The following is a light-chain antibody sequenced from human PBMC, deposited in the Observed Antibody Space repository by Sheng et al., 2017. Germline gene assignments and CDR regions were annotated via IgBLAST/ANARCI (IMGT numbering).Light chain of an antibody. V-gene: IGKV1-5*03. Sequence: DIQMTQSPSTLSASVGDRVTITCRASQSVSIWLAWYQQKPGKAPKLLISKASNLETGVPSRFSGSGSGTEFSLTIASLQPDDFATYYCQQLNSFPLTFGGGTKVEIK. J-gene: IGKJ4*01. CDR2: KAS. CDR3: QQLNSFPLT. CDR1: QSVSIW.